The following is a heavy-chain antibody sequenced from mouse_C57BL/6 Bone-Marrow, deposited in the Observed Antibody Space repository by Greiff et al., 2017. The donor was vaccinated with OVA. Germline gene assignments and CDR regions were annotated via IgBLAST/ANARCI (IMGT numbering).Heavy chain of an antibody. V-gene: IGHV1-19*01. D-gene: IGHD1-1*01. CDR2: INPYNGGT. J-gene: IGHJ2*01. Sequence: EVQLKESGPVLVKPGASVKMSCKASGYTFTDYYMNWVKQSHGKSLEWIGVINPYNGGTSYNQKFKGKATLTVDKSSSTAYMELNSLTSEDSAVYYCASHYYGSSYNFDYWGQGTTLTVSS. CDR3: ASHYYGSSYNFDY. CDR1: GYTFTDYY.